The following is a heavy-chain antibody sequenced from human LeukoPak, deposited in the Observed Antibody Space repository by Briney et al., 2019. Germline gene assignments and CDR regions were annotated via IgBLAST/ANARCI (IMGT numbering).Heavy chain of an antibody. V-gene: IGHV3-21*01. CDR3: ARDEAYYYYMDV. CDR1: GFTFSSST. CDR2: ISSSSRYI. Sequence: GGSLRLSCEASGFTFSSSTMNWVRQAPGKGLEWVSSISSSSRYIYYADSVKGRFTISRDNTKNSLYLQMNSLRAEDAAVYYCARDEAYYYYMDVWGKGTTVTVSS. J-gene: IGHJ6*03.